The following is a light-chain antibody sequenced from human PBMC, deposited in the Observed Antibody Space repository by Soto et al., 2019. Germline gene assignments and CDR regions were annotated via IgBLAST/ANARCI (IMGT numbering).Light chain of an antibody. CDR2: GAS. Sequence: EIVMTQSPATLSVSPGERATLSCRASQSISSNLAWYQQKHGQAPRLLIYGASTRATGIPARFSGSGSGTEFTLTISRLQSEDFAVYYCQQYNNWPPSFTFGPGTKVDIK. CDR1: QSISSN. J-gene: IGKJ3*01. CDR3: QQYNNWPPSFT. V-gene: IGKV3-15*01.